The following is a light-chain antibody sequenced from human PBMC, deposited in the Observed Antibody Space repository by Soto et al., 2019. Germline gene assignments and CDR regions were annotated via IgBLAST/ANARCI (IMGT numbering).Light chain of an antibody. CDR2: EVN. Sequence: QSALTQPPSASGSPGQSVSISCTGTSSDVGGYNYVSWYQQHPGKAPKLMIYEVNQRPSGVPDRSSGSKSDNTASLTVSRLQAEDEADYYCSSYAGSSNLVFGGGTKLTVL. CDR1: SSDVGGYNY. V-gene: IGLV2-8*01. J-gene: IGLJ2*01. CDR3: SSYAGSSNLV.